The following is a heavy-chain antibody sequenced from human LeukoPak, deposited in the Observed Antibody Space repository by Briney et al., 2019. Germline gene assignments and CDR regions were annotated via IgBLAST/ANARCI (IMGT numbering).Heavy chain of an antibody. D-gene: IGHD2-8*01. CDR1: GFTFSSYG. CDR2: IWFDGKNE. CDR3: ARDRHCANGVCHSPPGMDV. V-gene: IGHV3-33*01. Sequence: GGSPRLSCAASGFTFSSYGMHWVRQAPGKGLEWVADIWFDGKNEHFADSVKGRFTISRDNSKNTMHLQINSLRAEDTAVYYCARDRHCANGVCHSPPGMDVWGQGTTVTVSS. J-gene: IGHJ6*02.